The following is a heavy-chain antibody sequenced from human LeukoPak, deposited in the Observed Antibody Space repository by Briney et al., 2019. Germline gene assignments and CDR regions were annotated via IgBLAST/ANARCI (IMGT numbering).Heavy chain of an antibody. D-gene: IGHD4-17*01. CDR1: GGSFSGYY. CDR2: INHSGST. V-gene: IGHV4-34*01. J-gene: IGHJ4*02. Sequence: GSLRLSCAVYGGSFSGYYWSWIRQPPGKGLEWIGEINHSGSTNYNPSLKSRVTISVDTSKNQFSLKLSSVTAADTAVYYCAARYGGVDYWGQGTLVTVSS. CDR3: AARYGGVDY.